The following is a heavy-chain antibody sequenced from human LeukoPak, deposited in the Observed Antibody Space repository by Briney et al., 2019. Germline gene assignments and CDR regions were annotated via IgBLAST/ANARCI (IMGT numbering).Heavy chain of an antibody. J-gene: IGHJ6*03. Sequence: GGSLRLSCAASGFTFSSYAMSWVRQAPGKGLEWVSAISGSGGSTYYADSVKGRFTISRDNSKNTLHLQMNSLRAEDTAVYYCAKGAYGDYHYYYYMDVWGKGTTVTISS. D-gene: IGHD4-17*01. V-gene: IGHV3-23*01. CDR2: ISGSGGST. CDR3: AKGAYGDYHYYYYMDV. CDR1: GFTFSSYA.